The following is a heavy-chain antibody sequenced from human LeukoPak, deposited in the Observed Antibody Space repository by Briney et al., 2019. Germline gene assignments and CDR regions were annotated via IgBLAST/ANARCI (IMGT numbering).Heavy chain of an antibody. V-gene: IGHV4-4*07. Sequence: SETLSLTCTVSGGSISNYFWSWIRQPAGKGLEWIGPISPRGTSNYNPSLNSRLTMSLDMSKKQFSLRLNSVTAADTAVYYCARSAYVRGSVYLFDFWGQGTLVTVSS. D-gene: IGHD3-16*01. J-gene: IGHJ5*01. CDR3: ARSAYVRGSVYLFDF. CDR2: ISPRGTS. CDR1: GGSISNYF.